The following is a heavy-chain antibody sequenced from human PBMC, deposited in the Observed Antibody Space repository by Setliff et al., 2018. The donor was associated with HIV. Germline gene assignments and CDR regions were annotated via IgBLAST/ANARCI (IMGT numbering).Heavy chain of an antibody. J-gene: IGHJ4*02. CDR1: GVSISSSNW. Sequence: PSETLSLTCAVSGVSISSSNWWTWVRQPPGKGLEWIGEVSHSGSTNYNPSLKSRVTISVDKSKNQFSLKLSSVTAADTAVYYCARHSWPGGGRSGDYWGQGTLVTVSS. CDR2: VSHSGST. D-gene: IGHD2-15*01. V-gene: IGHV4-4*02. CDR3: ARHSWPGGGRSGDY.